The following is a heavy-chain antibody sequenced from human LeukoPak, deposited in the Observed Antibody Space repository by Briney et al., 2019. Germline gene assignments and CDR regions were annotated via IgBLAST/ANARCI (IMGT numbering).Heavy chain of an antibody. CDR1: GYSFGDYA. D-gene: IGHD2-21*02. Sequence: ASVKVSCKASGYSFGDYAIHWVRQAPGQRLEWMGWINAGNGKTKYSQNFQARVTITRDRSASTAYMELSSLRSEDTSVYYCARGRWTATEIKYYLDYWGQGTLVTVSS. J-gene: IGHJ4*02. V-gene: IGHV1-3*01. CDR2: INAGNGKT. CDR3: ARGRWTATEIKYYLDY.